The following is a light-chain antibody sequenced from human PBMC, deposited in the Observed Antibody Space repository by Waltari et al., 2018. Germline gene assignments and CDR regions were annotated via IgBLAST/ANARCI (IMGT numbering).Light chain of an antibody. Sequence: SYVLTQPPSVSVAPGETARLTCGGNNIESKSVHWYRQRPGQAPVLVISYDSDRPSGIPDRLSGSTSGNTATLTISRVEAGDEADYYCQVWDANTDPGVFGTGTEVTVL. J-gene: IGLJ1*01. CDR2: YDS. V-gene: IGLV3-21*01. CDR1: NIESKS. CDR3: QVWDANTDPGV.